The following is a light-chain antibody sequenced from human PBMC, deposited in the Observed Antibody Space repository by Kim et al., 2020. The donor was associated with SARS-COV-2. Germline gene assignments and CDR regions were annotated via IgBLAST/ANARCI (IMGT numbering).Light chain of an antibody. Sequence: VALGKRARIPCGGNNMGSKNVHWYQQKPGQAPVLVIYRDSNRPSGIPERFSGSNSGNTATLTISRAQAGDEADYYCQVWDSSTVFGTGTKVTVL. J-gene: IGLJ1*01. CDR1: NMGSKN. V-gene: IGLV3-9*01. CDR3: QVWDSSTV. CDR2: RDS.